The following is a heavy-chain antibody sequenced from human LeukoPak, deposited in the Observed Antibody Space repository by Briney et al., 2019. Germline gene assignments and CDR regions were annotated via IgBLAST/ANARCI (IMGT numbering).Heavy chain of an antibody. CDR2: ISAYNGNT. J-gene: IGHJ3*02. V-gene: IGHV1-18*01. D-gene: IGHD1-26*01. Sequence: ASVKVSCKASGYTFTSYGISWVRQAPGQGLEWMGWISAYNGNTNYAQKLQGRVTITADESTSTAYMELSSLRSEDTAVYYCARELWVGAHPGDAFDIWGQGTTVTVSS. CDR3: ARELWVGAHPGDAFDI. CDR1: GYTFTSYG.